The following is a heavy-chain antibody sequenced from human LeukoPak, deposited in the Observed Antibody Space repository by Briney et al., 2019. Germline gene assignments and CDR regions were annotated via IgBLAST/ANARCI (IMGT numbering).Heavy chain of an antibody. J-gene: IGHJ4*02. CDR3: AGRHCSDGGCYFAGADPFDY. CDR1: GFTFDDYA. CDR2: ISWNSGSI. Sequence: PGGSLRLSCTASGFTFDDYAMDWVRQAPGKGLEWVSGISWNSGSIGYVDSVKGRFTISRDTSKNTVYLQMNSLRVEDTAVYFCAGRHCSDGGCYFAGADPFDYRGQGTLVIVSS. V-gene: IGHV3-9*01. D-gene: IGHD2-15*01.